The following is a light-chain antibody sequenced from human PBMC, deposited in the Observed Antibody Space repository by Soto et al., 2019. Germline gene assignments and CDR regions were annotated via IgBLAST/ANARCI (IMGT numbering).Light chain of an antibody. J-gene: IGKJ4*01. CDR3: QQYNNWPPLT. CDR1: QSVSSN. V-gene: IGKV3D-15*01. Sequence: EIVMTQSPATLSVSPGERATPSCRASQSVSSNLAWYQQKPGQAPRLLIYGTYIRATGIPARFSGSGSGTEFTLTISSLQSEDFAVYYCQQYNNWPPLTFGGGTKVEIK. CDR2: GTY.